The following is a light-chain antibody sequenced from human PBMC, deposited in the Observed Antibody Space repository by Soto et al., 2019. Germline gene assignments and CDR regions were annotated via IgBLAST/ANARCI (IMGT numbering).Light chain of an antibody. CDR2: EVT. Sequence: QSALTQPASVSGSPGQSITISCTGTSSVVGSYNLVSWYQQHPGKAPKLMISEVTKRPSGVSNRFSGSKSGNTASLTISGLQAEVEADYSCCSYAGSSTYVFGTGTKVTVL. CDR1: SSVVGSYNL. J-gene: IGLJ1*01. CDR3: CSYAGSSTYV. V-gene: IGLV2-23*02.